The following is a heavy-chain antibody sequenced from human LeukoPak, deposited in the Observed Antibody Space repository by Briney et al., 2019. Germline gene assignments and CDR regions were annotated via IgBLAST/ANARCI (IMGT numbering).Heavy chain of an antibody. J-gene: IGHJ5*02. D-gene: IGHD3-3*01. Sequence: SETLSLTCAVSGDSISSSNWWSWVRQPPGKGLEWIGEIYHSGSTNYNPSLKSRVTISVDKSKNQFSLKLSSVTAADTAVYYCARVVPYYDFWSGYYEGWFDPWGQGTLVTVSS. CDR1: GDSISSSNW. CDR2: IYHSGST. V-gene: IGHV4-4*02. CDR3: ARVVPYYDFWSGYYEGWFDP.